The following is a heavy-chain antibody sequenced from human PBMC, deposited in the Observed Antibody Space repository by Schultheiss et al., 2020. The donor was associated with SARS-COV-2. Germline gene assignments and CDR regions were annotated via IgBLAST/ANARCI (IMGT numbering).Heavy chain of an antibody. Sequence: SETLSLTCTVSGGSISSSSYYWGWIRQPPGKGLEWIGSIYYSGSTYYNPSLKSRVTISADTSKNRFSLKVRSVTAADTAVYYCARFNPMNWLVAATGPGMDVWGQGTTVTVSS. CDR3: ARFNPMNWLVAATGPGMDV. CDR2: IYYSGST. D-gene: IGHD2-15*01. J-gene: IGHJ6*02. V-gene: IGHV4-39*07. CDR1: GGSISSSSYY.